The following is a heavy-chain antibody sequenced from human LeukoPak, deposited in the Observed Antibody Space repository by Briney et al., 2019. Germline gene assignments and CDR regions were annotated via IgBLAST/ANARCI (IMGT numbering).Heavy chain of an antibody. CDR2: IYYSGST. V-gene: IGHV4-59*01. J-gene: IGHJ4*02. CDR3: ARSPDSSSWYGVFDY. CDR1: GGSISSYY. Sequence: SETLSLTCTVSGGSISSYYWSWIRQPSGKGLEWIGYIYYSGSTNYNPSLKSRVTISVDTSKNQFSLKLSSVTAADTAVYYCARSPDSSSWYGVFDYWGQGTLVTVSS. D-gene: IGHD6-13*01.